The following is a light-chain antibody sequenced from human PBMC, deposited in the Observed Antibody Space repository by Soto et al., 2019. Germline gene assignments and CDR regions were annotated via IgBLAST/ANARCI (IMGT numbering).Light chain of an antibody. J-gene: IGLJ1*01. V-gene: IGLV2-11*01. CDR3: CSYAGSYTYV. CDR1: SSDVGGYNY. CDR2: DVT. Sequence: SSLTHPRSVSRSPGQSVTISLTGTSSDVGGYNYVSWYQQRPGKAPKPMIYDVTKRPSGVPDRFSGSKSGNTASLTISGLQAEDEADYYCCSYAGSYTYVFGTGTKVTVL.